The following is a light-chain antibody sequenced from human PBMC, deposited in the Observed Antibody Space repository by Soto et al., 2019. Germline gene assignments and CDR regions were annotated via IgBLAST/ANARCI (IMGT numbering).Light chain of an antibody. CDR2: AVS. CDR3: ISYTDRQSYL. V-gene: IGLV2-14*03. J-gene: IGLJ1*01. Sequence: QSALTQPASVSGSPGQSITISCSGTSSDIGSYDHVAWYQQFPGKGPKLIIYAVSDRPSGVSDRFSGSKSGISASLTISGLQTEDEADYYSISYTDRQSYLFGTGTKVTV. CDR1: SSDIGSYDH.